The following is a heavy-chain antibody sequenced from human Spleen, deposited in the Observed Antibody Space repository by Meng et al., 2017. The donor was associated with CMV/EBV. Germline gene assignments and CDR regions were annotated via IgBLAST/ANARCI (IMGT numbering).Heavy chain of an antibody. Sequence: GSLRLSCAVYGGSFSDYHWSWIRQTPGKGLEWIGEINHSGSTNYNPSLKSRVTISVDTSKNQFSLNLSSLTAADTAIYYCASEPLNGGVWGQGTTVTVSS. CDR2: INHSGST. CDR3: ASEPLNGGV. CDR1: GGSFSDYH. V-gene: IGHV4-34*01. J-gene: IGHJ6*02.